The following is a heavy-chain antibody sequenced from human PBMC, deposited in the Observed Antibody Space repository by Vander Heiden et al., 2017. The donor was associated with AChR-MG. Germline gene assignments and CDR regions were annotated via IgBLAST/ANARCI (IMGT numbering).Heavy chain of an antibody. CDR2: TYYRSKWYN. CDR3: ARGNYYYYYPMDV. CDR1: GDSVSSKSAA. J-gene: IGHJ6*02. V-gene: IGHV6-1*01. Sequence: QVQLQQSGPGLVKPSQTLSLTCAISGDSVSSKSAAWKRIRQSPSRGLEWLGRTYYRSKWYNDYAVSVKSRITINPDTSKNQFSLQLNSVTPEDTAVYYCARGNYYYYYPMDVWGQGTTVTVSS.